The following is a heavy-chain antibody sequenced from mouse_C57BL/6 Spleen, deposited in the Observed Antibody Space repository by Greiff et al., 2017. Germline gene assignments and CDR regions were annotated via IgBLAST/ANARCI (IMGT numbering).Heavy chain of an antibody. D-gene: IGHD1-1*01. CDR1: GFTFSSYT. V-gene: IGHV5-9*04. Sequence: EVQLQQSGGGLVKPGGSLKLSCAASGFTFSSYTMSWVRQTPEKRLEWVATISGGGGNTYYPDSVKGRFTISRDNAKNTLYLQMSSLRSEDTALYYWARDYYGSSCMDYWGQGTSVTVSS. CDR2: ISGGGGNT. CDR3: ARDYYGSSCMDY. J-gene: IGHJ4*01.